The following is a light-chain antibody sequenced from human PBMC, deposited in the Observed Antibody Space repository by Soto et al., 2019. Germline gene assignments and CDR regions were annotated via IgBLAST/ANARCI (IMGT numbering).Light chain of an antibody. CDR3: QSYDSSLSACV. CDR1: SSNIGAGYD. Sequence: QSVLTQPPSVSGAPGQRVTISCTGSSSNIGAGYDVHWYQQLPGTAPKLLIYGNSNRPSGFPDRFSGSKSGTSASLTVTGLRAEDAADYSCQSYDSSLSACVFGGGTKVTAL. CDR2: GNS. V-gene: IGLV1-40*01. J-gene: IGLJ3*02.